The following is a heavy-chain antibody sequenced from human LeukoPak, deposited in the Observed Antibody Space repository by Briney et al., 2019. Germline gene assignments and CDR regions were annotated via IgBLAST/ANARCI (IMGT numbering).Heavy chain of an antibody. Sequence: GGSLRLSCAASGFSFSSYWMHWVGQAPGKSVVWVSRINSDGSSTSYADSVKGRFTISRDNAKNTLSLQMNSLRVEDTAVYYCARDGPAMVPLDYWGQGTLVTVSS. V-gene: IGHV3-74*01. J-gene: IGHJ4*02. CDR2: INSDGSST. D-gene: IGHD5-18*01. CDR3: ARDGPAMVPLDY. CDR1: GFSFSSYW.